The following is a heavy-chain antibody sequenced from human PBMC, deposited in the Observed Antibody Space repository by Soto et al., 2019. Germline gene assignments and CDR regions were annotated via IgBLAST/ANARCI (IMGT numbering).Heavy chain of an antibody. D-gene: IGHD3-16*01. CDR2: IGAAGDT. V-gene: IGHV3-13*01. J-gene: IGHJ4*02. Sequence: EVQLVESGGGLVQPGGSLRLSCAASGFTFSNYDMHWVRQVTGKGLEWVSAIGAAGDTYYPDSVKGRFTISRENAKNSLYCKMNSMTGEDTAVYYCASRGWGRRWYEGGGRIDSWGQGALVTVSS. CDR3: ASRGWGRRWYEGGGRIDS. CDR1: GFTFSNYD.